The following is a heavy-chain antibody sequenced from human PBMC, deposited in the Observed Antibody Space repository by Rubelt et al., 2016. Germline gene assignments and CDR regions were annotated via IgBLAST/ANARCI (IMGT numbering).Heavy chain of an antibody. D-gene: IGHD3-22*01. Sequence: GISWVRQAPGQGLEWMGWISAYNGNTNYAQKLQGRVTMTTDTSTSTAYMELRSLRSDDTAVYYCARDGYYDSSGYSPIDYWGQGTLVTVSS. CDR1: G. J-gene: IGHJ4*02. CDR3: ARDGYYDSSGYSPIDY. CDR2: ISAYNGNT. V-gene: IGHV1-18*01.